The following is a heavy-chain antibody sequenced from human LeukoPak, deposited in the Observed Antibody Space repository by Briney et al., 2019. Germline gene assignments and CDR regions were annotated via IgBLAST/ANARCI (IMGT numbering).Heavy chain of an antibody. CDR1: GYTFTGYY. CDR2: INPKSGAT. Sequence: ASVKVSCKASGYTFTGYYMHWVRQAPGQGPEWMGWINPKSGATYYAESFQGRVTMTRDTSITTAYMELTSLRSDDTAVYYCASYYDSSGYHPSRFDYWGQGTLDTVSS. V-gene: IGHV1-2*02. D-gene: IGHD3-22*01. CDR3: ASYYDSSGYHPSRFDY. J-gene: IGHJ4*02.